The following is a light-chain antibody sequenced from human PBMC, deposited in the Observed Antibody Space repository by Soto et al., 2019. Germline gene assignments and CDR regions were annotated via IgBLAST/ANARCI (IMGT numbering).Light chain of an antibody. CDR1: QSVSSN. J-gene: IGKJ2*01. CDR3: QQYNNWPPVT. CDR2: GAP. Sequence: EIVMTQSPATLSVSPGERATLSCRASQSVSSNLAWYQQKPGQAPRLLIYGAPTRATGIPARFSGSGSGTEFTLTISSLQSEDFAVYDCQQYNNWPPVTFGQGTKLEIK. V-gene: IGKV3-15*01.